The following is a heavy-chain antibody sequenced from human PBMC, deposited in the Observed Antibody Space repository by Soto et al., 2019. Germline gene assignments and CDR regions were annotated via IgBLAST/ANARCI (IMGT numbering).Heavy chain of an antibody. Sequence: QVQLMQSGAEVKKPGASVKVSCKASGDTFTDYYIHWVRQAPGQGLEWMGTVNPSGGHTTYAQHFLGRVPMTRDTSTSTLCMELTSLTSDDTAIYYCARGGHVVVVTAALGYWGQGTLVTVSS. D-gene: IGHD2-21*02. J-gene: IGHJ4*02. CDR1: GDTFTDYY. V-gene: IGHV1-46*01. CDR2: VNPSGGHT. CDR3: ARGGHVVVVTAALGY.